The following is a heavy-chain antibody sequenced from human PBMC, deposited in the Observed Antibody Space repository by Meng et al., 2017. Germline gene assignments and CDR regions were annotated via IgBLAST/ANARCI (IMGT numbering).Heavy chain of an antibody. D-gene: IGHD1-26*01. Sequence: GESLKISCAASGFPFSSYAMSWVRQAPGKGLEWVSAISGSGGSTYYADSVKGRFTIPRDNSKNTLYLQMNSLGAVDTAVYYCAKGGHRHRGRLSYSWFDPWGQGTLVTVSS. V-gene: IGHV3-23*01. CDR1: GFPFSSYA. CDR3: AKGGHRHRGRLSYSWFDP. J-gene: IGHJ5*01. CDR2: ISGSGGST.